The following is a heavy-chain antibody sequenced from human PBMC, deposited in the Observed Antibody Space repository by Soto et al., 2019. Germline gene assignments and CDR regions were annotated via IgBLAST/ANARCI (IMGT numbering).Heavy chain of an antibody. J-gene: IGHJ4*02. CDR2: IYYSGST. CDR1: GCSISISSYY. V-gene: IGHV4-39*01. D-gene: IGHD6-13*01. Sequence: PSETLSLTCTVSGCSISISSYYWGWIRQPPGKGLEWIGSIYYSGSTYYNPSLKSRVTISVDTSKNQFSLKLSSVTAADTAVYYCARQGDSSSWYEDYWGQGTLVTVSS. CDR3: ARQGDSSSWYEDY.